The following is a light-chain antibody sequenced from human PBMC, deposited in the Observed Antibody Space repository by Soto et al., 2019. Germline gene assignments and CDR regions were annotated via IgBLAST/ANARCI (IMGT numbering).Light chain of an antibody. J-gene: IGLJ1*01. Sequence: QSALTQPAYVSGSAGPSITMSCTGTSSDVGGYNYVSWYQQHPGKAPKLMIYEVSNRPSGVSNRFSGSKSGNTASLTISGLQAEDEADYYCSSYTSSSTLLYVFGTGTKVTVL. V-gene: IGLV2-14*01. CDR1: SSDVGGYNY. CDR3: SSYTSSSTLLYV. CDR2: EVS.